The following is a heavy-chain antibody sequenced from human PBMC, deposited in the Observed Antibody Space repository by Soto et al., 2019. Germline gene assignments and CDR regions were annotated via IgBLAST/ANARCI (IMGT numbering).Heavy chain of an antibody. CDR3: ARVLAVAGTIWFDL. CDR2: IIPILGIA. V-gene: IGHV1-69*02. J-gene: IGHJ5*02. CDR1: GGTFSSYT. Sequence: SVKVSCKASGGTFSSYTISWVRQAPGQGLEWMGRIIPILGIANYAQKFQGRVTITADKSTSTAYMELSSLRSEDTAVYYCARVLAVAGTIWFDLWGQGTLVTVSS. D-gene: IGHD6-19*01.